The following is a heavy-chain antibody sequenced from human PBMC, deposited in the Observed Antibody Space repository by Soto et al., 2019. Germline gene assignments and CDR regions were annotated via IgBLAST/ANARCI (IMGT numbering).Heavy chain of an antibody. Sequence: PGGSLRLSCGVSGFTFNDFEMNWVRQAPGKGLEWLAYIDGSGTTKKYADSVRGRFTISRDNPNNSLFLQMSSLTAADTGIYFCPRGFDRFNSWCQGSLISVSS. CDR2: IDGSGTTK. J-gene: IGHJ4*02. CDR1: GFTFNDFE. CDR3: PRGFDRFNS. V-gene: IGHV3-48*03.